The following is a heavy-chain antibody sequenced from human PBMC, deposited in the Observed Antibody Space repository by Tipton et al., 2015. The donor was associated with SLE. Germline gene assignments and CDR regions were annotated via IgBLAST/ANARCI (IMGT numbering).Heavy chain of an antibody. CDR2: IHYSGTT. CDR3: ARGPLGGGYSGYDTNWFDP. CDR1: GGSLGRYY. Sequence: TLSLTCSVSGGSLGRYYLSWIRQPPGTGLEWIGYIHYSGTTYYNPSLKSRVTISVDTSKNQFSLRVHSVTAADTAIYSCARGPLGGGYSGYDTNWFDPWGQGTLVTVSS. D-gene: IGHD5-12*01. V-gene: IGHV4-59*01. J-gene: IGHJ5*02.